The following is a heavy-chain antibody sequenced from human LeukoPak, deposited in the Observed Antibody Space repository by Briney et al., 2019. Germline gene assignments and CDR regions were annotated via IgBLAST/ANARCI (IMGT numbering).Heavy chain of an antibody. CDR1: GGTFSSYA. J-gene: IGHJ5*02. D-gene: IGHD1-26*01. Sequence: SVNVSCTASGGTFSSYAISWVRQAPGQGLEWMGGIIPIFGTANYAQKFQGRVTITADESTSTAYMELSSLRSEDTAVYYCARAARDLGATNPVGHWGQGTLVTVSS. V-gene: IGHV1-69*01. CDR2: IIPIFGTA. CDR3: ARAARDLGATNPVGH.